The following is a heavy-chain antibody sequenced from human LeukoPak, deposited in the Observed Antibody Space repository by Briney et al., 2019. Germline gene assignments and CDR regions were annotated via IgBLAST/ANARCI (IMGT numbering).Heavy chain of an antibody. D-gene: IGHD2-21*02. CDR3: MVTILGY. V-gene: IGHV3-21*01. CDR1: PLTFSSYS. CDR2: ITTSSRYI. J-gene: IGHJ4*02. Sequence: GGSLRLSCTGSPLTFSSYSLNWVRQAPGKGLEWVSSITTSSRYIYYADSVKGRLTISRDNANNSVYLQMNSLRDEDTAIYYCMVTILGYWGQGTQVTVSS.